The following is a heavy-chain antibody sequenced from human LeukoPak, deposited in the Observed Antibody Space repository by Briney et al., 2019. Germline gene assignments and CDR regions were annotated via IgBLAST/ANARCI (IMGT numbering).Heavy chain of an antibody. CDR3: ARDSDGYYGSGSYWALDAFDI. CDR2: IYYSGST. Sequence: SSETLSLTCTVSGGSISSYYWSWIRQPPGKGLEWIGYIYYSGSTNYNPSLKSRVTISVDTSKNQFSLKLSSVTAADTAVYYCARDSDGYYGSGSYWALDAFDIWGQGTMVTVSS. J-gene: IGHJ3*02. V-gene: IGHV4-59*01. D-gene: IGHD3-10*01. CDR1: GGSISSYY.